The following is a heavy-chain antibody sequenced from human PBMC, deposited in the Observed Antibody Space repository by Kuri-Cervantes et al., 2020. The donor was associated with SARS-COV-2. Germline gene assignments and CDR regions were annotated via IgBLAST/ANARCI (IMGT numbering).Heavy chain of an antibody. J-gene: IGHJ5*02. CDR1: GGTFSSYA. CDR3: AREVVDPYNWFDP. D-gene: IGHD2-2*01. CDR2: IIPILGIA. Sequence: SVKVSCKASGGTFSSYAISWVRQAPGQGLEWMGRIIPILGIANYAQKFQGRVTITADKSTSTAYMELSSLRSDDTAVYYCAREVVDPYNWFDPWGQGTPVTVSS. V-gene: IGHV1-69*04.